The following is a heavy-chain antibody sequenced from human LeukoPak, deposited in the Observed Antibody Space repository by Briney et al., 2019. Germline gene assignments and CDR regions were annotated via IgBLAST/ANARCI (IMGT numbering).Heavy chain of an antibody. CDR2: ISAYNANT. CDR1: GYTFPTYG. D-gene: IGHD6-13*01. V-gene: IGHV1-18*01. J-gene: IGHJ4*02. Sequence: GASVKVSCKASGYTFPTYGTSWVRQAPGQGLEWMGWISAYNANTNYAQKLQGRVTMTTDTSTSTAYMELRSLRSDDTAVYYCARDLSLAAAGVDYWGQGTLVTVSS. CDR3: ARDLSLAAAGVDY.